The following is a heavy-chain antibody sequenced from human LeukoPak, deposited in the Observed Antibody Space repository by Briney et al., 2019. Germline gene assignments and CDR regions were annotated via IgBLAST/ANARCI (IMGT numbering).Heavy chain of an antibody. Sequence: SEKVSCKASGGTFSSYATSWVRQAPGQGLEWMGGIIPIFGTANYAQKFQGRVTITADKSTSTAYMELSSLRSEDTAVYYCVLAVAGKGGDYWGQGTLVTVSS. CDR1: GGTFSSYA. D-gene: IGHD6-19*01. J-gene: IGHJ4*02. CDR2: IIPIFGTA. V-gene: IGHV1-69*06. CDR3: VLAVAGKGGDY.